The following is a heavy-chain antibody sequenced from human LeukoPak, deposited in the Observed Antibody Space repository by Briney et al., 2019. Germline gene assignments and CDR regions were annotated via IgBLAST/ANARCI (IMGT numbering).Heavy chain of an antibody. CDR1: GGTFSSYT. V-gene: IGHV1-69*04. J-gene: IGHJ4*02. CDR3: ARDDKRYCSSTSCPLDY. CDR2: IIPILGIA. Sequence: ASVRVSCKASGGTFSSYTISWVRQAPGQGLEWMGRIIPILGIANYAQKFQGRVTITADKSTGTAYMELSSLRSEDTAVYYCARDDKRYCSSTSCPLDYWGQGTLVTVPS. D-gene: IGHD2-2*01.